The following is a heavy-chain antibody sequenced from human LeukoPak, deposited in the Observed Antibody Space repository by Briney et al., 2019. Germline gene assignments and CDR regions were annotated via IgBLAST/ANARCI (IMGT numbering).Heavy chain of an antibody. D-gene: IGHD3-10*01. CDR3: ARHTITMVRGVILNALDY. CDR1: GGTFSSYA. Sequence: ASVKVSCKASGGTFSSYAISWVRQAPGQGLEWMGGIIPIFGTANYAQKFQGRVTITADESTSTAYMELSSLRSEDTAVYYCARHTITMVRGVILNALDYWGQGTLVTVSS. CDR2: IIPIFGTA. V-gene: IGHV1-69*13. J-gene: IGHJ4*02.